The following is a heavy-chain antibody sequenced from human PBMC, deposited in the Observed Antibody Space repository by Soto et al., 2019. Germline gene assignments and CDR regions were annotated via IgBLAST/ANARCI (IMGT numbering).Heavy chain of an antibody. V-gene: IGHV3-7*01. CDR1: GFTFSSYW. CDR2: IKQDGSEK. CDR3: ARVLPGYSSSWYGS. J-gene: IGHJ5*01. Sequence: GGSLRLSCAASGFTFSSYWMSWVRQAPGKGLEWVANIKQDGSEKYYVDSVKGRFTISRDNAKNSLYLQMNSLRAEETAVYYCARVLPGYSSSWYGSWGQGTLVTVSS. D-gene: IGHD6-13*01.